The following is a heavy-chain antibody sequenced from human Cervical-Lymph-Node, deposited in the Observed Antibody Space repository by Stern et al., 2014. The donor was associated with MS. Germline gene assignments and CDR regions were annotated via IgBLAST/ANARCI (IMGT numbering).Heavy chain of an antibody. D-gene: IGHD4-17*01. CDR3: AGKNGDYWNWYFDL. V-gene: IGHV4-59*12. Sequence: QLQLQESGPGLVKPSETLSLTCTVSGGSISSDYWTWIRQPPGKGLEWIGYIYYSVNTNYNPSLKSRVTISLDTSKNQLSLNLSSVTAADTAVYYCAGKNGDYWNWYFDLWGRGTLVTVSS. CDR1: GGSISSDY. J-gene: IGHJ2*01. CDR2: IYYSVNT.